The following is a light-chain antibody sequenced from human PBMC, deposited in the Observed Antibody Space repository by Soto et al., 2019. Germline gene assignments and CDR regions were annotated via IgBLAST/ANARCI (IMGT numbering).Light chain of an antibody. J-gene: IGLJ1*01. CDR3: PSYDSSLSGLV. CDR2: GNS. Sequence: QSVLTQPPSVSGAPGQRVTISCTGSSSNIGAGYDVHWYQQLPGTAPKLLIYGNSNRPSGVPDRFSGSKSGTSASLAITGLQAEDEADYYCPSYDSSLSGLVFGNGTKLTVL. CDR1: SSNIGAGYD. V-gene: IGLV1-40*01.